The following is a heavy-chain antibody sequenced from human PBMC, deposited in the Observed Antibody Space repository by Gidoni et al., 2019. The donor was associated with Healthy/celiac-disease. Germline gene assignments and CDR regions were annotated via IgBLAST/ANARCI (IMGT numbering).Heavy chain of an antibody. Sequence: QVQLVESGGGVVQPGRSLRLSCAASGFTFSSYGMPWVRQAPGKGLEWVAVISYDGSNKYYADSVKGRFTISRDNSKNTLYLQMNSLRAEDTAVYYCAKERTEPYYYDSSGYYGAKTEYFQHWGQGTLVTVSS. CDR1: GFTFSSYG. CDR3: AKERTEPYYYDSSGYYGAKTEYFQH. D-gene: IGHD3-22*01. V-gene: IGHV3-30*18. CDR2: ISYDGSNK. J-gene: IGHJ1*01.